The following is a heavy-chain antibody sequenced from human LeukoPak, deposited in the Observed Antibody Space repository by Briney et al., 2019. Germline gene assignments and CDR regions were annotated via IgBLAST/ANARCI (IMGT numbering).Heavy chain of an antibody. CDR3: AREATRGDGDY. J-gene: IGHJ4*02. D-gene: IGHD3-10*01. CDR2: VNQSGNS. CDR1: GGSLSGSY. Sequence: SETLSLTCDVNGGSLSGSYWSWIRQSPEKGLEWIGEVNQSGNSNYNPSLKSRVTILVDTSKNQFSLKLSSVTAADTAVYYCAREATRGDGDYWGQGTLVTVSS. V-gene: IGHV4-34*01.